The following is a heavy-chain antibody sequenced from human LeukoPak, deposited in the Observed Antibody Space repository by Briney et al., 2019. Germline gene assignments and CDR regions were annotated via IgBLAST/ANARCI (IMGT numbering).Heavy chain of an antibody. D-gene: IGHD2-21*02. V-gene: IGHV1-69*04. J-gene: IGHJ4*02. CDR1: GGTFSSYA. CDR2: IIPILGIA. Sequence: SVKVSCKASGGTFSSYAISWVRQAPGQGLEWMGRIIPILGIANYAQKFQGRVTITADKSTSTAYMGLSSLRSEDTAVYYCARDPVTYCGGDCYPGYWGQGTLVTVSS. CDR3: ARDPVTYCGGDCYPGY.